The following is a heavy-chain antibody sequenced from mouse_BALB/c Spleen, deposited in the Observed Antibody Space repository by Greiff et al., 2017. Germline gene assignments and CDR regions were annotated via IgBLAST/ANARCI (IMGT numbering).Heavy chain of an antibody. CDR2: INSNGGST. D-gene: IGHD2-1*01. CDR3: ARMGYYGNYGYYAMDY. J-gene: IGHJ4*01. V-gene: IGHV5-6-3*01. Sequence: EVQGVESGGGLVQPGGSLKLSCAASGFTFSSYGMSWVRQTPDKRLELVATINSNGGSTYYPDSVKGRFTISRDNAKNTLYLQMSSLKSEDTAMYYCARMGYYGNYGYYAMDYWGQGTSVTVSS. CDR1: GFTFSSYG.